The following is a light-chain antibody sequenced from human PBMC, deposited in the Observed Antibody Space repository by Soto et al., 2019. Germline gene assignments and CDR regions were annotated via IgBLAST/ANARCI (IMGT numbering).Light chain of an antibody. CDR2: GAS. CDR1: QTVSSSY. Sequence: EIVLTQSPGTLSLSPGERATLSCRASQTVSSSYLAWYQQKPGQAPRLLIYGASSRATGIPDRFSGSGSGRDFTLTISRLEPEDLAVYYCQQYGNSPVTFGQGTKVEIK. V-gene: IGKV3-20*01. J-gene: IGKJ1*01. CDR3: QQYGNSPVT.